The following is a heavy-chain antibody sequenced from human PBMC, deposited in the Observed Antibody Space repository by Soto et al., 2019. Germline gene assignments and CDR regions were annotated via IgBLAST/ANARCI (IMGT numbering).Heavy chain of an antibody. V-gene: IGHV4-59*08. CDR2: IYNSGST. CDR1: GGSISSYY. CDR3: ASMGYHYGSGSYPLDY. J-gene: IGHJ4*02. Sequence: QVQLQESGPGLVKTSETLSLTCTVSGGSISSYYWTWIRQPPGKGLEWIGFIYNSGSTHYNPSLRSRVTISVDTSKNQFSLKLRSVTAADTAVYYCASMGYHYGSGSYPLDYWGQGTLVTVSS. D-gene: IGHD3-10*01.